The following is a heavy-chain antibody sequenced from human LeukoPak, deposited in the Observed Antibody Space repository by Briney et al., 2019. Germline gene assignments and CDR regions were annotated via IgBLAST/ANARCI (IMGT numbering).Heavy chain of an antibody. D-gene: IGHD1-1*01. CDR3: ARELHVERDDY. V-gene: IGHV1-18*01. CDR2: ISANDGKT. Sequence: ASVRVSCKASGFVFTSYGFTWVRQAPGQGLEWMGWISANDGKTHYSERHQGRVTMSTDTVTSTAYMELRSLRSDDTAVYYCARELHVERDDYWGQGTLVTVSS. CDR1: GFVFTSYG. J-gene: IGHJ4*02.